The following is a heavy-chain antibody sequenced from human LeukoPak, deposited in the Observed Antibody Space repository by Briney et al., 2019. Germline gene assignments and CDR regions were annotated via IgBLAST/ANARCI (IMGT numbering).Heavy chain of an antibody. Sequence: GGSLRLSCAASGLTFSSSTMNWVRQAPGKGLEWVSSISSSSSYIYYADSVKGRFTISRDNAKNSLYLQMNSLRAEDTAVYYCARDWAAAAAFDYWGQGTLVTVSS. CDR3: ARDWAAAAAFDY. J-gene: IGHJ4*02. D-gene: IGHD6-13*01. V-gene: IGHV3-21*01. CDR1: GLTFSSST. CDR2: ISSSSSYI.